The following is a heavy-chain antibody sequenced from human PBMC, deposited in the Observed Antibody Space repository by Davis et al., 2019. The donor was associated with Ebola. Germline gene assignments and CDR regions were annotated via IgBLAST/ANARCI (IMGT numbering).Heavy chain of an antibody. J-gene: IGHJ4*02. CDR2: TSHNERER. D-gene: IGHD1-1*01. CDR3: ARALHDEVLDY. V-gene: IGHV3-30*04. Sequence: PAGSLTLSCVASGFTFSNHAMHWVRQAPGKGLEWVAVTSHNERERFYAESVQGRFTISRDNPENVLYLQMDCLRPDDTAIYFCARALHDEVLDYWGQGTPVTVSS. CDR1: GFTFSNHA.